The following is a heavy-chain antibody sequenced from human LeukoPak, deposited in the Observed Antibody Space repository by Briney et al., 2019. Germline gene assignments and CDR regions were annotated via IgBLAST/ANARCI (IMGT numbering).Heavy chain of an antibody. Sequence: PGGSLRLSCAASGFTFSSYSMNRVRQAPGKGLEWFSSISSSSSYIYYADSVKGRFTISRDNAKNSLYLQMNSLRAEATAVYYCARGRITIFGVAPVAAFDIWGQGTMVTVSS. J-gene: IGHJ3*02. CDR2: ISSSSSYI. D-gene: IGHD3-3*01. CDR3: ARGRITIFGVAPVAAFDI. V-gene: IGHV3-21*01. CDR1: GFTFSSYS.